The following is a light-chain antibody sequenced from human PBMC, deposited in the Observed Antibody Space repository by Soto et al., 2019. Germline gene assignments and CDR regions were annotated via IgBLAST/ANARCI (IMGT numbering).Light chain of an antibody. Sequence: QSVLTQPPSASGTPGQRVTISCSGSNSNIGINAVYWYQQLPGAAPTFLIYSDSQRPSGVPDRFSASKSGTSATLAISGLRSEDEADYYCAAWDDSLSGRYVFGTGTKLTVL. CDR1: NSNIGINA. CDR2: SDS. CDR3: AAWDDSLSGRYV. J-gene: IGLJ1*01. V-gene: IGLV1-47*02.